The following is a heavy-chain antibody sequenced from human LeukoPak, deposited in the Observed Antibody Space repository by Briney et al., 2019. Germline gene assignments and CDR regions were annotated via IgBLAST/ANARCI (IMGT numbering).Heavy chain of an antibody. Sequence: GGSLRLSCAASGFTFSTFAMNWVRQAPGQGLEWVAFIPYDKSTEYYADSVKGRFTISRDNSKNTLDLQMNSLRTEDTAVYYCTCSGSYRDFDYWGQGSLVTVSS. V-gene: IGHV3-30*02. J-gene: IGHJ4*02. D-gene: IGHD3-10*02. CDR3: TCSGSYRDFDY. CDR1: GFTFSTFA. CDR2: IPYDKSTE.